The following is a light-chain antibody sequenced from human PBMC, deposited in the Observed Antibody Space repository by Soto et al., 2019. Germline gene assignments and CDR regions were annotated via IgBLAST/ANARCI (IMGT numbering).Light chain of an antibody. CDR1: NIGSKS. CDR2: YDS. J-gene: IGLJ1*01. V-gene: IGLV3-21*04. CDR3: QVWDSSSDHDV. Sequence: SYELTQPPSVSVAPGKTARITCGGTNIGSKSVHWYQQKPGQAPVLVIYYDSDRPSGIPERFSGSNSGNTATLTISRVEAGDEADYYCQVWDSSSDHDVFGTGTKVTVL.